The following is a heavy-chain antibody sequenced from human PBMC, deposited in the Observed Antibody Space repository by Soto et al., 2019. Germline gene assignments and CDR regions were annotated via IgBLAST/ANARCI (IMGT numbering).Heavy chain of an antibody. CDR2: IIPIFGTA. J-gene: IGHJ4*02. D-gene: IGHD3-10*01. CDR3: ARDTMVRGVTSS. V-gene: IGHV1-69*06. CDR1: GGPFSSYA. Sequence: SVKVCFKAYGGPFSSYAISLVRQAPGQGLEWMGGIIPIFGTANYAQKFQGRVTITADKSTSTAYMELSSLRSEDTALYYCARDTMVRGVTSSWGQGTLVTVSS.